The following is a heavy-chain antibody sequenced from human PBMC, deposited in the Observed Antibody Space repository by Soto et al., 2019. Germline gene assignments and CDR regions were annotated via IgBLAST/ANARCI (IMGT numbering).Heavy chain of an antibody. J-gene: IGHJ5*02. CDR1: GFTFVNAW. CDR2: IKKTSEGGAT. Sequence: EVQLVESGGGLVKPGGSLRLSCAASGFTFVNAWMSWVRQAPGKGLEWVGLIKKTSEGGATEYAAPVKGRFTISRDDSKNTLYLQMNSLKTEDTAVYYCTTGQWFLHWGQGTLVTVSA. V-gene: IGHV3-15*01. CDR3: TTGQWFLH.